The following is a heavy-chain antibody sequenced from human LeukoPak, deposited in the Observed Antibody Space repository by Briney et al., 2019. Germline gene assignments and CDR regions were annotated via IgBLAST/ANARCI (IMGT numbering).Heavy chain of an antibody. CDR3: ARDSSGYYAIDY. V-gene: IGHV4-34*01. D-gene: IGHD3-22*01. J-gene: IGHJ4*02. CDR2: INHSGST. Sequence: SETLSLTCAVYGGSFSGYYWSWIRQPPGKGLEWIGEINHSGSTNYNPSLKSRVTIPVDTSKNQFSLKLSSVTAADTAVYYCARDSSGYYAIDYWGQGTLVTVSS. CDR1: GGSFSGYY.